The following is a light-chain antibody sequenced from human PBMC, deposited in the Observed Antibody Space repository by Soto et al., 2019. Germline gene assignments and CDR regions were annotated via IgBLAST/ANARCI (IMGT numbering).Light chain of an antibody. Sequence: DIRMTQSPSSLSASVGDRVTITCRASQNIDSYLNWYQQRPGKAPKLLIHDASNLQGGVPSRFSGSGSGTDFALTINSLQPEDFATIYCQQTYTTPWTFGQGTKVDIK. V-gene: IGKV1-39*01. CDR2: DAS. CDR1: QNIDSY. CDR3: QQTYTTPWT. J-gene: IGKJ1*01.